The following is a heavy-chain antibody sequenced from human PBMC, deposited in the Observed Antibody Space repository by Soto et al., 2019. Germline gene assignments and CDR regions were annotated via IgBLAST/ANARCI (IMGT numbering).Heavy chain of an antibody. CDR2: INHDGSKT. Sequence: LRLPCAASKFSFNNYWMHWVRQVPGKGPAWVSRINHDGSKTEYADSVKGRFTISRDNTNNTLYLQMDSLRVEDTAMYYCVREPWGFSGTWYDYWGQGTLVTVSS. D-gene: IGHD6-13*01. J-gene: IGHJ4*02. CDR1: KFSFNNYW. CDR3: VREPWGFSGTWYDY. V-gene: IGHV3-74*01.